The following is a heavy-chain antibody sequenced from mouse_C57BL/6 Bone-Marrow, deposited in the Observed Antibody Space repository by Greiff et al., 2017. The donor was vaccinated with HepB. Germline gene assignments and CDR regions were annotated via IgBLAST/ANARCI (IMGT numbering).Heavy chain of an antibody. CDR1: GYTFTSYW. J-gene: IGHJ2*01. Sequence: QVQLQQPGAELVKPGASVKLSCKASGYTFTSYWMHWVKQRPGQGLEWIGMIHPNSGSTNYNEKFKSKATLTVDKSSSTAYMPLSSLTSEDSAVYYCARVFFTTVVATGGRFDYWGQGTTLTVSS. CDR3: ARVFFTTVVATGGRFDY. CDR2: IHPNSGST. V-gene: IGHV1-64*01. D-gene: IGHD1-1*01.